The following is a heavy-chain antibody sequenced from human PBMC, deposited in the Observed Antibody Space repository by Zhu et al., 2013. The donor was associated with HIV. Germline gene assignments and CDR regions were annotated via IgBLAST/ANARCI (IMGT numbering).Heavy chain of an antibody. CDR3: ARARSGLTYYDY. D-gene: IGHD3-3*01. V-gene: IGHV1-18*01. J-gene: IGHJ4*02. CDR2: ISARNGNT. CDR1: GYTFNNYG. Sequence: QVQLVQSGAEVKKPGASVKVSCKASGYTFNNYGISWVRQAPGQGLEWLGWISARNGNTNFAEKFHGRLTLTTDTSTSTASMELRSLGSGDTAVYYCARARSGLTYYDYWGQGTRVSVSS.